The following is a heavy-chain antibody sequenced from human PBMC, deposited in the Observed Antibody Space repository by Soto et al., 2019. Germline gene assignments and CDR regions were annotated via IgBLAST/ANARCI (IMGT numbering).Heavy chain of an antibody. D-gene: IGHD3-16*01. CDR2: INTDNGDA. J-gene: IGHJ4*02. CDR1: GYTFTSYS. CDR3: ARDQRYVVY. V-gene: IGHV1-3*04. Sequence: GASVKVSCKASGYTFTSYSIHWVRQAPGQGLEWIGWINTDNGDAKYSQKFQGRVTVTRDTSATTAYMEVSSLRSEDTAVYYCARDQRYVVYWGPGTLVTVS.